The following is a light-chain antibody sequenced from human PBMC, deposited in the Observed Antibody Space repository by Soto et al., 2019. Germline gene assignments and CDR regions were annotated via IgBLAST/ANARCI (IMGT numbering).Light chain of an antibody. CDR2: KVS. Sequence: DVVMTQSPLSLPVTLGQPASISCRSSQSLVYSDGNSFLNWFHQRPGQSPRRLIHKVSNRDSGVXDXFXXSGSATEFTLRISRVEAEDVGVYYCMQGSHWPPRYTFGQGTKLEIK. CDR3: MQGSHWPPRYT. V-gene: IGKV2-30*01. CDR1: QSLVYSDGNSF. J-gene: IGKJ2*01.